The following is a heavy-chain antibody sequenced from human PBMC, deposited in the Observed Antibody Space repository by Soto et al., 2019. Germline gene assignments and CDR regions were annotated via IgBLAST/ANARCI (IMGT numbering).Heavy chain of an antibody. Sequence: EVQLVESGGGLVKPGRSLRLSCVASGFTFSSYSMNWVRQAPGKGLEWVSSISSSSSYIYFADAVRGRFTISRDNAKNSVYLQMNSLRAEDTAVYYCAREAEGIVVSRNFDLWGQGTLVTVSS. J-gene: IGHJ5*02. V-gene: IGHV3-21*01. CDR1: GFTFSSYS. CDR2: ISSSSSYI. D-gene: IGHD6-19*01. CDR3: AREAEGIVVSRNFDL.